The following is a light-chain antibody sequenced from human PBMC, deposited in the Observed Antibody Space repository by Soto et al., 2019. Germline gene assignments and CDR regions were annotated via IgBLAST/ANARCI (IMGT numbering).Light chain of an antibody. CDR3: QQYSNWRT. CDR1: QSVSSN. CDR2: DAS. V-gene: IGKV3-15*01. J-gene: IGKJ1*01. Sequence: EIVMTQSPATLSVSPGERATLSCRASQSVSSNLAWFQQKPGQAPRLLIYDASSRATGIPARFSGSGSGTEITLTISSLQSEDFAVYYCQQYSNWRTFGLGTKVEFK.